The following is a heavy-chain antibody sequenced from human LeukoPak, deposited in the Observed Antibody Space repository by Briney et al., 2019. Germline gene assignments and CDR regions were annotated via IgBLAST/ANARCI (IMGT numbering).Heavy chain of an antibody. CDR2: IYPGDSDT. CDR3: ARQSGITMVRGASRGMDV. CDR1: GYSFTSYW. D-gene: IGHD3-10*01. J-gene: IGHJ6*02. V-gene: IGHV5-51*01. Sequence: GESLKISCKGSGYSFTSYWIAWVRQMPGKGLEWMGIIYPGDSDTRYSPSFQGQVTISADKSISTAYLQWSSLKASDTAMYYCARQSGITMVRGASRGMDVWGQGTTVTVSS.